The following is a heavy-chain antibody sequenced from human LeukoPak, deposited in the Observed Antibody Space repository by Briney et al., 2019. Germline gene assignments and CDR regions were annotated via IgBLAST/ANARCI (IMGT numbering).Heavy chain of an antibody. CDR3: AGRTTVTNALSFDY. V-gene: IGHV4-38-2*01. CDR1: GYFVSSGYY. D-gene: IGHD4-11*01. Sequence: SETLSLTCGVSGYFVSSGYYWGWIRQPPGKGLEWIGNIYNTGSTYYNPSLKSRVTISVDTSNNQFSLKLSSVTSADTAVYYCAGRTTVTNALSFDYWGQGSLVIVSS. J-gene: IGHJ4*02. CDR2: IYNTGST.